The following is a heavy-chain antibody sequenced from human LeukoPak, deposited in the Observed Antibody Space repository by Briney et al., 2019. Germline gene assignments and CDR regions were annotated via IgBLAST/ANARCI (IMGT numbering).Heavy chain of an antibody. V-gene: IGHV3-48*03. Sequence: PGGSLRLSCTASGFTFSSYEMNWVRQAPGKGLEWVSYISSSGSTIYYADSVKGRFTISRDNAKNSLYLQMNSLRAEDAAVYYCAREVGYGDFSYWGQGTLVTVSS. J-gene: IGHJ4*02. CDR1: GFTFSSYE. CDR2: ISSSGSTI. D-gene: IGHD4-17*01. CDR3: AREVGYGDFSY.